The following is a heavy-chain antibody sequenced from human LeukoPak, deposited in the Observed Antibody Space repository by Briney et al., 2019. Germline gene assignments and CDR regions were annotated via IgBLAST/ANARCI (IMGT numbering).Heavy chain of an antibody. V-gene: IGHV3-7*01. CDR2: ISPDGSAE. D-gene: IGHD4-11*01. CDR1: GFTFSDYY. J-gene: IGHJ4*02. CDR3: ANQAYSQFDY. Sequence: GGSLRLSCAASGFTFSDYYMSWIRQAPGKGLELVANISPDGSAEDYVDSVRGRFAISRDNAKRSLYLQMNSLSPEDTAVYYCANQAYSQFDYWGQGTLVSVSS.